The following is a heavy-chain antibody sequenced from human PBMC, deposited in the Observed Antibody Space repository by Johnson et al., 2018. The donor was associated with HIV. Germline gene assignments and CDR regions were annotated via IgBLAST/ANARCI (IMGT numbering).Heavy chain of an antibody. J-gene: IGHJ3*02. Sequence: EKLVESGGGVERPGGSLRLSCAASRFTFDDYGMSWVSQAPGKGLEWVSGINWNVCVTGYADSVKGRFTISRDNATTSRYLQMDNLRAEDTALYYCGRVWEYCGGDCYSGAVRDDAFDIWGQGTMVTGSS. CDR2: INWNVCVT. CDR1: RFTFDDYG. CDR3: GRVWEYCGGDCYSGAVRDDAFDI. D-gene: IGHD2-21*01. V-gene: IGHV3-20*04.